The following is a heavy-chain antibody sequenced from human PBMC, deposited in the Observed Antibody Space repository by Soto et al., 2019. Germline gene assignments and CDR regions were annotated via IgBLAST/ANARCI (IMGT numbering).Heavy chain of an antibody. J-gene: IGHJ4*02. CDR1: GFTFEKYW. CDR2: IKPDGSGT. CDR3: ARVAYYDNGCDF. Sequence: EVQLVDSGGGRVQPGGSLRLSCAASGFTFEKYWMTWVRQAPGKGLEWVANIKPDGSGTFYVDSMEGRFIVSRDNPKNSLYLQMNSLRVEDTAVYYCARVAYYDNGCDFWDQGILVTVSS. V-gene: IGHV3-7*05. D-gene: IGHD3-16*01.